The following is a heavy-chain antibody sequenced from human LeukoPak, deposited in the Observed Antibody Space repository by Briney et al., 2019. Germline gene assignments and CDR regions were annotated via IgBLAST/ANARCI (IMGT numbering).Heavy chain of an antibody. V-gene: IGHV3-21*01. Sequence: PGGSLRLSCAASGFTFSSYSMNWVRQAPGKGLEWVSSISSSSSYIYYADSVKCRFTISRDNAKNSLYLQMNSLRAEDTAVYYCARRYCSSTSCYAFDYWGQGTLVTVSS. D-gene: IGHD2-2*01. CDR1: GFTFSSYS. J-gene: IGHJ4*02. CDR2: ISSSSSYI. CDR3: ARRYCSSTSCYAFDY.